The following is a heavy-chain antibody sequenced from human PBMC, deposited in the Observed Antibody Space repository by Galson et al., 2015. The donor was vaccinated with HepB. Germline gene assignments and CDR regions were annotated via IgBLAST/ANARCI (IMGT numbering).Heavy chain of an antibody. D-gene: IGHD5-18*01. V-gene: IGHV5-10-1*01. J-gene: IGHJ4*02. CDR1: GYIFTNYW. CDR3: ARRRGYNSGLSFDY. Sequence: QSGAEVKKPGESLRISCKGSGYIFTNYWIIWVRQMPGKGLEWMGKIDPSDSYTKYSPSSQGHVTISADRSINTAYLQWGSLKASDTAMYYCARRRGYNSGLSFDYWGQGTPVTVSS. CDR2: IDPSDSYT.